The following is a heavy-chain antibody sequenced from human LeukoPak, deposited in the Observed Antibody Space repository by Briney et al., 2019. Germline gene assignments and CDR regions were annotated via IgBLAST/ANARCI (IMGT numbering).Heavy chain of an antibody. CDR3: ARGGNYWPQWWFDP. V-gene: IGHV4-59*01. CDR2: IYYTGST. CDR1: GGSISTYY. Sequence: PSETLSLTCTVSGGSISTYYWSWIRQPPGKGLEWIGYIYYTGSTSYDPSLKSRVTMSLDASKNQFSLELNSVTPADTAVYYCARGGNYWPQWWFDPWGRGTLVSVSS. D-gene: IGHD1-26*01. J-gene: IGHJ5*02.